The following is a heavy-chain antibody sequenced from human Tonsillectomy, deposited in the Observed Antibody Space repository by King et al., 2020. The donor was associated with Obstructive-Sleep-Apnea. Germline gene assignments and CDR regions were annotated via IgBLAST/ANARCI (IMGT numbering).Heavy chain of an antibody. J-gene: IGHJ4*02. CDR3: ARVCDILTGYSQGRRDYFEH. CDR2: IYHGGST. D-gene: IGHD3-9*01. V-gene: IGHV4-4*02. CDR1: GGSISSSNW. Sequence: VQLQESGPGLVKPSGTLSLTCAVSGGSISSSNWWSWVRQPPGKALEWIGEIYHGGSTNYNPSLRSRVTISVDKSKNQFSLKLTSVTAADTAVYYCARVCDILTGYSQGRRDYFEHWGQGTLVTVSS.